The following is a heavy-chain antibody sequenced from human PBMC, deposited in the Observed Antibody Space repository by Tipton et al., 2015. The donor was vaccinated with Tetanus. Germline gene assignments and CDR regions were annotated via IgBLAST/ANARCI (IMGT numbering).Heavy chain of an antibody. CDR2: IKHDGSEK. D-gene: IGHD7-27*01. CDR3: ARVTELTGRYFDY. V-gene: IGHV3-7*03. Sequence: SLRLSCAASGFTFNYYWMSWVRQALGKGLEWVANIKHDGSEKYYVDSMRGRFTISRDNAENSLYLQMSSLRAEDTAVYYCARVTELTGRYFDYWGQGTLVTVSS. CDR1: GFTFNYYW. J-gene: IGHJ4*02.